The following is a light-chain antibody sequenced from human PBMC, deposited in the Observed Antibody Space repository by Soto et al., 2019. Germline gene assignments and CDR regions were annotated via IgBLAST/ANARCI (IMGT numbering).Light chain of an antibody. CDR1: QGISSY. V-gene: IGKV1-9*01. CDR3: QQLNSYPIT. CDR2: AAS. J-gene: IGKJ5*01. Sequence: QLTQSPSFLSASVGDRVTITCRASQGISSYLAWYQQKPGKAPKLLIYAASTLQSGVPSRFSGSGSGTEFTLTISSLQPEDFATYYCQQLNSYPITFGQGTRLEIK.